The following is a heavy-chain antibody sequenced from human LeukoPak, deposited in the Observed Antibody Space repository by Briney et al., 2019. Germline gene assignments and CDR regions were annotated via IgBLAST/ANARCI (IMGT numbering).Heavy chain of an antibody. CDR3: ARDRWELVYYFDY. CDR1: GGSFSGFY. Sequence: SETLSLTCAVYGGSFSGFYWSWIRQPPGKGLEWIGEINHSGSTNSNPSLKSRGTISVDTSKNQFSLKLSSVTAADTAVYYCARDRWELVYYFDYWGQGTLVTVSS. D-gene: IGHD1-26*01. CDR2: INHSGST. V-gene: IGHV4-34*01. J-gene: IGHJ4*02.